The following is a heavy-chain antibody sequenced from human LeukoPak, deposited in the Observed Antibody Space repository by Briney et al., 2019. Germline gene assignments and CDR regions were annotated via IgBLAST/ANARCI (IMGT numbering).Heavy chain of an antibody. D-gene: IGHD3-3*01. J-gene: IGHJ4*02. CDR1: QYSFSDYA. V-gene: IGHV1-3*01. CDR2: INAGNGNT. CDR3: ARDLGQSGYGLYYFDY. Sequence: ASVKVSCKASQYSFSDYAIHWVRQAPGQRLEWMGWINAGNGNTKYSQKFQGRVTITRDTSASTAYMELSSLRSEDTAVYYCARDLGQSGYGLYYFDYWGQGTLVTVSS.